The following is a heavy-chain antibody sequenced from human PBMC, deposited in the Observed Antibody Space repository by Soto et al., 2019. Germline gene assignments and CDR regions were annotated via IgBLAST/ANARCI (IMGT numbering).Heavy chain of an antibody. CDR3: ARVLSWASYYDFWSGYYNYYYYGMDV. Sequence: QVQLVQSGAEVKKPGASVKVSCKASGYTFTSYDINWVRQATGQGLEWMGWMNPNSGNTGDAQKFQGRVTMTRTTSISTAYMELSSLRSEDTAVYYCARVLSWASYYDFWSGYYNYYYYGMDVWGQGTTVTVSS. V-gene: IGHV1-8*01. CDR1: GYTFTSYD. D-gene: IGHD3-3*01. CDR2: MNPNSGNT. J-gene: IGHJ6*02.